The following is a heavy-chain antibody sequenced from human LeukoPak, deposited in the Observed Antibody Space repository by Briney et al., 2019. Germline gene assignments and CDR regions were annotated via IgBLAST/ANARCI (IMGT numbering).Heavy chain of an antibody. J-gene: IGHJ6*02. CDR2: INPSGGST. CDR1: GYTFTNYN. D-gene: IGHD5-18*01. CDR3: ARDVSGYTYGYLTYYGMDV. V-gene: IGHV1-46*01. Sequence: GASVKVSCKASGYTFTNYNIHWVRQAPGQGLEWMGIINPSGGSTSYAQKFQGGVTMTRDTSTTTVYMELSSLRSEDTAVYYCARDVSGYTYGYLTYYGMDVWGQGTTVTVSS.